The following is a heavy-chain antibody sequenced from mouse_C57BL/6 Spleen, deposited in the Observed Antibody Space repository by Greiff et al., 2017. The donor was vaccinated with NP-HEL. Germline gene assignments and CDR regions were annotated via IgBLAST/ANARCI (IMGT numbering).Heavy chain of an antibody. CDR3: ARSGTGPPRNAMDY. D-gene: IGHD4-1*01. J-gene: IGHJ4*01. CDR2: IDPSDSYT. Sequence: QVQLQQSGAELVKPGASVKLSCKASGYTFTSYWMQWVKQRPGQGLEWIGEIDPSDSYTNYNQKFKGKATLTVDTSSSTAYMQLSSLTSEDSAVYYCARSGTGPPRNAMDYWGQGTSVTVSS. V-gene: IGHV1-50*01. CDR1: GYTFTSYW.